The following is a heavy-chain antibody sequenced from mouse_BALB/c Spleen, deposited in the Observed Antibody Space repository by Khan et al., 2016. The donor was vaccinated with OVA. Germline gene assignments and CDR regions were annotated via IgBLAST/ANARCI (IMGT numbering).Heavy chain of an antibody. Sequence: QIQLVQSGPELKKPGETVKVSCKASGYTFTNYGLNWVMQAPGKALKWMGWINTYTGEPTYADDFKGRFAFSLETSASTAYLQINNLINEDMATYCYARGLNYCGSWFAYWGQGTLVTVSA. CDR3: ARGLNYCGSWFAY. V-gene: IGHV9-1*02. J-gene: IGHJ3*01. CDR1: GYTFTNYG. CDR2: INTYTGEP. D-gene: IGHD1-1*01.